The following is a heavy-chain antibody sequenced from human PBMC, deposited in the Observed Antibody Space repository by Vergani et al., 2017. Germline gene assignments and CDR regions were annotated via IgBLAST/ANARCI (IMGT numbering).Heavy chain of an antibody. J-gene: IGHJ4*02. CDR1: GFTLSNYD. D-gene: IGHD3-16*01. CDR3: AKHFRGWGIDY. Sequence: QVQLVESGGGVVQRGGSLRLSCATSGFTLSNYDMQWIRQGPGKGLEFVAFIQFDGRNQYYADSVKGRFTLSRDFSKNPLYLQMNSLRTDDTATYYCAKHFRGWGIDYWGQGTQVIVSS. V-gene: IGHV3-30*02. CDR2: IQFDGRNQ.